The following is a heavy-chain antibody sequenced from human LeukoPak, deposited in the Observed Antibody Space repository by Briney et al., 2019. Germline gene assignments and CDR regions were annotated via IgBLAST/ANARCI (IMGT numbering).Heavy chain of an antibody. CDR1: GFTFSSYA. CDR2: ISGSGTNT. CDR3: AKGDKPVIAMVKFDY. J-gene: IGHJ4*02. V-gene: IGHV3-23*01. Sequence: GGSLRLSCAASGFTFSSYAMNWVRQAPGKGLEWVSGISGSGTNTYYADSVKGRFTISRDNSKNTLYMQMDSLRAEDTAVYYCAKGDKPVIAMVKFDYWGQGTLVTVSS. D-gene: IGHD5-18*01.